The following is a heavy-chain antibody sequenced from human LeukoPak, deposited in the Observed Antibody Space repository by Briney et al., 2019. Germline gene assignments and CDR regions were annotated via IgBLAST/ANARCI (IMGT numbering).Heavy chain of an antibody. CDR2: ISGDAGVT. CDR3: AKNSGYSWQYFFDY. V-gene: IGHV3-23*01. CDR1: GFSFSDSV. D-gene: IGHD6-25*01. Sequence: GGSLRLSCVASGFSFSDSVMSWVRQAPGKGLEWVSAISGDAGVTYYAASVKGRFTIPRDNSKNAVYLQINSRRAEDAAVYFCAKNSGYSWQYFFDYWGQGTLVTVSS. J-gene: IGHJ4*02.